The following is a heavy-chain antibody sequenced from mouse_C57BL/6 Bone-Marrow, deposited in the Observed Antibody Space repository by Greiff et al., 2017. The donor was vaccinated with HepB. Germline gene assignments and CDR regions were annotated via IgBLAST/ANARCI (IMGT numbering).Heavy chain of an antibody. D-gene: IGHD2-2*01. CDR1: GFTFSDFY. J-gene: IGHJ3*01. V-gene: IGHV7-1*01. CDR3: ARDDGEGYLY. Sequence: EVKVVESGGGLVQSGRSLRLSCATSGFTFSDFYMEWVRQAPGKGLEWIAASRNKANDYTTEYSASVKGRFIVSRDTSQSILYLQMNALRAEDTAIYYCARDDGEGYLYWGQGTLVTVSA. CDR2: SRNKANDYTT.